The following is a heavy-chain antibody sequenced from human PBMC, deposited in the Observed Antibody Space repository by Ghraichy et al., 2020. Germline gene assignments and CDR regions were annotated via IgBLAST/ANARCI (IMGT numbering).Heavy chain of an antibody. CDR3: ARGWGRFDY. J-gene: IGHJ4*02. CDR1: GFAYNSYW. D-gene: IGHD2-21*02. V-gene: IGHV3-7*01. CDR2: IKYDGSAE. Sequence: GGSLRLSCAASGFAYNSYWTNWVRQAPGKGLEWVAYIKYDGSAEYYVDSVKGRFAISRDNAKNSLFLQMNSLRAEDTAVYYCARGWGRFDYWGQGTLVTVSS.